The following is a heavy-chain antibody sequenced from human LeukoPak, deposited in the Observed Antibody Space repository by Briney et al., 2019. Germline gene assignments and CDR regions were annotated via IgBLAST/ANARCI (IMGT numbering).Heavy chain of an antibody. CDR1: GFIFTDYG. CDR2: IWSDATNM. Sequence: PGGSLRLSCAASGFIFTDYGFHWVRQPPGKGLEWVAAIWSDATNMFYANSVKGRFFIQRDDYQNTVYLEMSSLRAEDTAVYYCAKDAQRGFDYSNSFQYWGQGSLVTVSS. V-gene: IGHV3-33*06. CDR3: AKDAQRGFDYSNSFQY. J-gene: IGHJ4*02. D-gene: IGHD4-11*01.